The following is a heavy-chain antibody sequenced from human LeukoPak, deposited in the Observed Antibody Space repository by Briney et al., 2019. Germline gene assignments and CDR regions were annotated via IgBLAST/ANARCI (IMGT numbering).Heavy chain of an antibody. D-gene: IGHD5-12*01. CDR3: AKDRYSGYDRWYYFDY. Sequence: GGSLRLSCAASGFTVSSNYMSWVRQAPGKGLEWVSVIYSGGSTYYADSVKGRFTISRDNSKNTLYLQMNSLRAEDTAVYYCAKDRYSGYDRWYYFDYWGQGTLVTVSS. V-gene: IGHV3-66*01. CDR2: IYSGGST. J-gene: IGHJ4*02. CDR1: GFTVSSNY.